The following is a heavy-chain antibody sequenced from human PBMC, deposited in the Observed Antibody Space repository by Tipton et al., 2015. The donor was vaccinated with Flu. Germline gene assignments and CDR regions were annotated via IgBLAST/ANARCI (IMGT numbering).Heavy chain of an antibody. V-gene: IGHV1-24*01. D-gene: IGHD3-3*01. Sequence: QVQLVQSGAEVKKPGASVKVSCKVSGYTLTELSMHWVRQAPGKGLEWMGGFDPEDGETIYAQKFQGRVTMTEDTSTDTAYMELSSLRSEATAVYSCATARGYDFWSGYSCDYWGQGTLVTVSS. CDR2: FDPEDGET. CDR3: ATARGYDFWSGYSCDY. J-gene: IGHJ4*02. CDR1: GYTLTELS.